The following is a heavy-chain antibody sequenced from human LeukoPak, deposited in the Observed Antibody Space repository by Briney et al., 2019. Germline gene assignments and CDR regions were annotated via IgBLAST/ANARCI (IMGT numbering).Heavy chain of an antibody. CDR3: ASVLAAAGRTY. J-gene: IGHJ4*02. D-gene: IGHD6-13*01. CDR1: GGTFSSYA. CDR2: IIPIFGTA. Sequence: GASVKVSCKASGGTFSSYAISWVRQAPGQGLEWMGGIIPIFGTANYAQKFQGRVTITADESTSTAYMELSSLRPEDTAVYYCASVLAAAGRTYWGQGTPVTVSS. V-gene: IGHV1-69*01.